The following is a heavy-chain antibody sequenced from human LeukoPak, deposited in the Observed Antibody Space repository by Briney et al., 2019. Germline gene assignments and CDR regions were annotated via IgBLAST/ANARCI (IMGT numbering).Heavy chain of an antibody. V-gene: IGHV4-31*03. Sequence: SQTLSLTCTVSGGSISSGGYYWNWIRQHPGKGLEWIGYIYYSGSTYYTPSLKSRVTISVDTSKNQFSLKLNSATAADTAVYYCARGTHHYFDYWGQGTLVTVSS. D-gene: IGHD3/OR15-3a*01. CDR2: IYYSGST. J-gene: IGHJ4*02. CDR1: GGSISSGGYY. CDR3: ARGTHHYFDY.